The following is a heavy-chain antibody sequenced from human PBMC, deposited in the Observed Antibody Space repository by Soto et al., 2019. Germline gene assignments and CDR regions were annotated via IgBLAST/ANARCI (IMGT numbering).Heavy chain of an antibody. D-gene: IGHD6-19*01. CDR1: GFTFSSYA. Sequence: EVQLLESGGGLVQPGGSLRLSCAASGFTFSSYAMRWVRQAPGKGLEWVSAISGSGDSTYYADSVKGRFTISRDNSKNTLYLQMNSLRAEDTAKYYCARRGSGRYYDYWGQGTLVTVSS. V-gene: IGHV3-23*01. CDR2: ISGSGDST. CDR3: ARRGSGRYYDY. J-gene: IGHJ4*02.